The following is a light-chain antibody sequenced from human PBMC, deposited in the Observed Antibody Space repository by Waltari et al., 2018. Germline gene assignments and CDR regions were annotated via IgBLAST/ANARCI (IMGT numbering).Light chain of an antibody. CDR3: VLYGGNGIWV. CDR2: STN. Sequence: QTVVTQEPAFSVSPGGTITTPCAFTPAPVSPSYYPRWYQQTPGQAPRTLIYSTNIRSSGVPDRFSGSIIGNKAALTITGAQADDESDYYCVLYGGNGIWVFGGGTRLTVL. CDR1: PAPVSPSYY. J-gene: IGLJ3*02. V-gene: IGLV8-61*01.